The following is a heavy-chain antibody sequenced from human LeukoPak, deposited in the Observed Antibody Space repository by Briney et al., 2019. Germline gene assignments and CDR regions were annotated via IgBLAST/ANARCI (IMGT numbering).Heavy chain of an antibody. CDR2: ISNDGSQK. D-gene: IGHD3-3*01. CDR1: GFTFSQYW. J-gene: IGHJ6*02. V-gene: IGHV3-30*03. Sequence: GGSLRLSCAASGFTFSQYWMSWVRQAPGKGLEWVAVISNDGSQKFYADSVKGRFTISSDTSKKTVYLQVNSLRTEDTAVFYCAREGYDDYYYGWDVWGQGTTVTVSS. CDR3: AREGYDDYYYGWDV.